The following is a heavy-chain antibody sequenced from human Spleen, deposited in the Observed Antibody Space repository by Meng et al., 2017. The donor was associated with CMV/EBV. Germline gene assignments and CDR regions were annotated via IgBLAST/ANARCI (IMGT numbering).Heavy chain of an antibody. V-gene: IGHV1-46*01. CDR2: INPSGGST. J-gene: IGHJ3*02. CDR1: GYTFTSYY. D-gene: IGHD2/OR15-2a*01. CDR3: ARGHIVNAFDI. Sequence: ASVKVSCKASGYTFTSYYMHWVRQAPGLGLEWMGIINPSGGSTTYAQKFQGRVTMTRDTSTSTVYMELSSLRSEDTAVYYCARGHIVNAFDIWGQGTMVTVSS.